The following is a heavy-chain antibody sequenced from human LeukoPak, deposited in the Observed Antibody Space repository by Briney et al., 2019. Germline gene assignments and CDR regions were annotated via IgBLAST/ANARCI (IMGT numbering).Heavy chain of an antibody. D-gene: IGHD6-13*01. Sequence: GGSLRLSCAASGFTFDDYAMHWVRQAPGKGLEWVSGISWNSGSIGYADSVKGRFTISRDNAKNSLYLQMNSLRAEDTALYYCAKGGTGYSSSWSTFDYWGQGTLVTVSS. V-gene: IGHV3-9*01. CDR1: GFTFDDYA. J-gene: IGHJ4*02. CDR3: AKGGTGYSSSWSTFDY. CDR2: ISWNSGSI.